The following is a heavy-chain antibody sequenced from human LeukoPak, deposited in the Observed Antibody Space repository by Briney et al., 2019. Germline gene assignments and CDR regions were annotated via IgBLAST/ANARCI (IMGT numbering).Heavy chain of an antibody. CDR3: ARRYSNYFFDY. D-gene: IGHD4-11*01. CDR1: GYSITSGYY. CDR2: IYYSGST. V-gene: IGHV4-38-2*01. J-gene: IGHJ4*02. Sequence: KPSETLSLTCGVSGYSITSGYYWAWIRQPPGKGLEWIGNIYYSGSTYYNPSLKSRVTISVDTSKNQFSLKLSSVTAADTAMYYCARRYSNYFFDYWGQGTLVTVSS.